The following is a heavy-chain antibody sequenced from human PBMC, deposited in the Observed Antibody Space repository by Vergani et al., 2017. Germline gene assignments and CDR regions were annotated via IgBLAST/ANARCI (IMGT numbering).Heavy chain of an antibody. V-gene: IGHV1-69*01. Sequence: QVQLVQSGAEVKKPGSSVKVSCKASGGTFSSYAISWVRQAPGQGLEWMGGIIPIFGTANYAQKFQGRVTITADESTSTAYMELSSLRSEDTAVYYCARTHSPGIAAAGPSIIHDAFDIWGQGTMVTVSS. D-gene: IGHD6-13*01. CDR1: GGTFSSYA. CDR2: IIPIFGTA. CDR3: ARTHSPGIAAAGPSIIHDAFDI. J-gene: IGHJ3*02.